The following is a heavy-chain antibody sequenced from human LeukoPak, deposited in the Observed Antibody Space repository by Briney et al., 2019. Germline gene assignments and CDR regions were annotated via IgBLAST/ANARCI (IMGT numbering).Heavy chain of an antibody. Sequence: PGGSLRLSCAASGFTFSDYYMSWIRQAPGQGLEWVSYISSSGSTIYYTDSVKGRFTISRDKAKNTVYLQVNSLRSEDTAVYYCARDPVTTWGYFDYWGQGTLVTVSS. V-gene: IGHV3-11*04. D-gene: IGHD4-17*01. J-gene: IGHJ4*02. CDR1: GFTFSDYY. CDR3: ARDPVTTWGYFDY. CDR2: ISSSGSTI.